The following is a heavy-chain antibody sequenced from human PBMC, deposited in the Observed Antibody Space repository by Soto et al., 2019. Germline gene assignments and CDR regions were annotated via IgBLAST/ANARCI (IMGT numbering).Heavy chain of an antibody. Sequence: GGSLRLSCAASGFTFSSYGMHWVRQAPGKGLEWVAVIWYDGSNKYYADSVKGRFTISRDNSKNTLYLQMNSLRAEDTAVYYCARGGRGPDRGDKHEVYFDYWGQGTLVTVSS. CDR3: ARGGRGPDRGDKHEVYFDY. V-gene: IGHV3-33*01. CDR2: IWYDGSNK. D-gene: IGHD2-21*02. J-gene: IGHJ4*02. CDR1: GFTFSSYG.